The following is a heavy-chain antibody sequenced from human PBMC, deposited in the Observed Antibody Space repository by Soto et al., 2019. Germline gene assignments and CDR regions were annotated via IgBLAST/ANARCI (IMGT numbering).Heavy chain of an antibody. Sequence: PGGSLRLSCAASGFTFSSYGMHWVRQAPGKGLEWVAVISYDGSNKNYADSVKGRFTISRDNSMHSLYLQMNSLRAEDTAVYYCAKGVDAYGDYAANCWGQGTLVTVSS. J-gene: IGHJ4*02. CDR1: GFTFSSYG. D-gene: IGHD4-17*01. V-gene: IGHV3-30*18. CDR3: AKGVDAYGDYAANC. CDR2: ISYDGSNK.